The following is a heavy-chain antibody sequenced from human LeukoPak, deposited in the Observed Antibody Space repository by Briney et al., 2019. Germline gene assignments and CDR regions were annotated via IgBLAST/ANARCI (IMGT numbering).Heavy chain of an antibody. J-gene: IGHJ6*03. CDR2: MNPNSGNT. D-gene: IGHD6-13*01. CDR1: GYTFTSYD. V-gene: IGHV1-8*01. CDR3: ARGSRRSSSWLHYYYYMDV. Sequence: GASVKVSCKASGYTFTSYDINWVRQATGQGLEWMGWMNPNSGNTGYAQKFQGRVTMARNTSISTAYMELSSLRSEDTAVYYCARGSRRSSSWLHYYYYMDVWGKGTTVTISS.